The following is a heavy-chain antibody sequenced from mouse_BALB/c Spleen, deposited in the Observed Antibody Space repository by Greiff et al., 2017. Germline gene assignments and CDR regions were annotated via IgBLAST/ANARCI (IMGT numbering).Heavy chain of an antibody. CDR2: IDPETGGT. J-gene: IGHJ2*01. Sequence: VQLQQSGAELVRPGASVTLSCKASGYTFTDYEMHWVKQTPVHGLEWIGAIDPETGGTAYNQKFKGKATLTADKSSSTAYMELRSLTSEDSAVYYCAREGLTYDYWGQGTTLTVSS. CDR3: AREGLTYDY. V-gene: IGHV1-15*01. D-gene: IGHD5-1*01. CDR1: GYTFTDYE.